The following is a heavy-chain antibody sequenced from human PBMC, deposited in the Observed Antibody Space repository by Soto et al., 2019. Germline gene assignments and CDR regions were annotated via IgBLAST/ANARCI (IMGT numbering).Heavy chain of an antibody. D-gene: IGHD3-22*01. J-gene: IGHJ4*02. Sequence: GGSLRLSCAASGFTFSSYAMHWVRQAPGKGLEWVAVISYDGSNKYYADSVKGRFTISRDNSKNTLYLQMNSLRAEDTAVYYCAKLSQDYYDSSGPRGYWGQGTLVTVSS. V-gene: IGHV3-30-3*02. CDR3: AKLSQDYYDSSGPRGY. CDR1: GFTFSSYA. CDR2: ISYDGSNK.